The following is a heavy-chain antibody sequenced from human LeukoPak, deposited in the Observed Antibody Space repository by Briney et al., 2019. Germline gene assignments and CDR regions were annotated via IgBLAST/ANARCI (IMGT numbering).Heavy chain of an antibody. CDR2: INHSGST. CDR3: ARGRRLNP. CDR1: GGSFSGYY. V-gene: IGHV4-34*01. J-gene: IGHJ5*02. Sequence: SETLSLTCAVYGGSFSGYYWSWIRQPPGKGLEWIGEINHSGSTNYNPSLKSRVTISVDTSKNQFSLKLSSVTAADTAVYYCARGRRLNPWGQGTLVTVSS.